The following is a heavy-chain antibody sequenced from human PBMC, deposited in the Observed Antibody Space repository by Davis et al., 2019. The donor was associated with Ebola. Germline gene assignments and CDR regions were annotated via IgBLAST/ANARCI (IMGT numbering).Heavy chain of an antibody. Sequence: ASVKVSCKASGYTFTSYYMHWVRQAPGQGLEWMGIINPSGGSTSYAQKFQGRVTMTRDTSTSTVYMELRSLRSDDTAVYYCARDHHYGSGSYIPFVYYYYGMDVWGQGTTVTVSS. D-gene: IGHD3-10*01. V-gene: IGHV1-46*01. CDR3: ARDHHYGSGSYIPFVYYYYGMDV. CDR2: INPSGGST. CDR1: GYTFTSYY. J-gene: IGHJ6*02.